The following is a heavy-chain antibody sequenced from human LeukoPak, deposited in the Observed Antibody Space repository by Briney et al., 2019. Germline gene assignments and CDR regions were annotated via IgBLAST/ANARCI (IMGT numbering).Heavy chain of an antibody. CDR2: ISWNSGSI. J-gene: IGHJ6*03. D-gene: IGHD2-15*01. CDR1: RFTFDEYA. V-gene: IGHV3-9*01. Sequence: GRSLRLSCAASRFTFDEYAMHWVRQAPGKGLEWVSGISWNSGSIAYADSVKGRFTISRDNAKNLLFLQMSSLRAADTALYYCAKGHCSSSSCFPNYYYYMDVWGKGTTVTVSS. CDR3: AKGHCSSSSCFPNYYYYMDV.